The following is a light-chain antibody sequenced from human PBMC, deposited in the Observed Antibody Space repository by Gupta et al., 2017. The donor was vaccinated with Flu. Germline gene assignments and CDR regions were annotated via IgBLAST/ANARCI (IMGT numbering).Light chain of an antibody. Sequence: TQPASLSGSPGQSITISCTGTSSDVGGYHFVSWYQHHPDKAPKLMIFEVRNRPSGVSNRFSGSKSGNTASLTISGLQAEDEADYYCSSYTSTNTLVFGGGTKLTVL. CDR1: SSDVGGYHF. J-gene: IGLJ3*02. CDR2: EVR. CDR3: SSYTSTNTLV. V-gene: IGLV2-14*01.